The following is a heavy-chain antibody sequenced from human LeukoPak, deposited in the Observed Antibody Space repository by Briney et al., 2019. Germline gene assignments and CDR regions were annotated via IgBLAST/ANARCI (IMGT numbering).Heavy chain of an antibody. CDR2: ISGSGGNT. CDR3: AKRGVVIRVILVGFHKEAYYFDS. Sequence: GGSLRLSCAVSGITLSNYGMSWVRQAPGKGLEWVSGISGSGGNTYYADSVKGRFTISRDNSKNTLYLQMNSLRAEDTAVYFCAKRGVVIRVILVGFHKEAYYFDSWGQGALVSVSS. V-gene: IGHV3-23*01. D-gene: IGHD3-22*01. CDR1: GITLSNYG. J-gene: IGHJ4*02.